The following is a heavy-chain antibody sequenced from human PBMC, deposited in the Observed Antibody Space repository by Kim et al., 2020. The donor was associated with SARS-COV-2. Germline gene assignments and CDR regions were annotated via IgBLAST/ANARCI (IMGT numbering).Heavy chain of an antibody. CDR3: ARGLFGEWDY. CDR2: INSDGSIT. CDR1: GFTFRYFW. D-gene: IGHD3-10*02. V-gene: IGHV3-74*01. J-gene: IGHJ4*02. Sequence: GGSLRLFCAASGFTFRYFWMHWVRQAPGKGLVWVSRINSDGSITTYADSVKGRFTISRDNAKNTLYLQMNSLRAEDTAVYYCARGLFGEWDYWGQGTPLTVSS.